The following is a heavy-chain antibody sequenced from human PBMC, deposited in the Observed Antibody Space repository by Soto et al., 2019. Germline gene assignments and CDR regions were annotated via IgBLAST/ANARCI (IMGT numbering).Heavy chain of an antibody. CDR3: ARQNSNYGDYGYGMDV. J-gene: IGHJ6*02. CDR1: GYSFTSYW. CDR2: IYPGDSDT. V-gene: IGHV5-51*01. D-gene: IGHD4-17*01. Sequence: GESLKISCKGSGYSFTSYWIGWVRQMPGKGLEWMGIIYPGDSDTRYSPSFQGQVTISADKSISTAYLQWSSLKASDTAMYYCARQNSNYGDYGYGMDVWGQGTTVTVS.